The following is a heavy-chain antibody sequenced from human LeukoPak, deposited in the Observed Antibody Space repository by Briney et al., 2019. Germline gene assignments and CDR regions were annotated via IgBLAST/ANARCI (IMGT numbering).Heavy chain of an antibody. J-gene: IGHJ4*02. CDR2: ISAYNGNT. Sequence: AASVKVSCKASGGTFSSYAISWVRQAPGQGLEWMGWISAYNGNTNYAQKLQGRVTMTTDTSTSTAYMELRSLRSDDTAVYYCARDLHSGYVDYWGQGTLVTVSS. CDR1: GGTFSSYA. V-gene: IGHV1-18*01. CDR3: ARDLHSGYVDY. D-gene: IGHD1-26*01.